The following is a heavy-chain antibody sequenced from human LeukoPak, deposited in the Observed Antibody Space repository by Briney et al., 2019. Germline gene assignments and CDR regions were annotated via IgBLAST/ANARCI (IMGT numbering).Heavy chain of an antibody. Sequence: PGRSLRLSCAASGFTFDDYAMHWVRQAPGKGLEWVSGISWNSGSIGYVDSVKGRFTISRDNAKNSLYLQMNSLRAEDTALYYCAKEVRGNYDSFDYWGQGTLVTVSS. CDR2: ISWNSGSI. CDR3: AKEVRGNYDSFDY. V-gene: IGHV3-9*01. J-gene: IGHJ4*02. D-gene: IGHD1-7*01. CDR1: GFTFDDYA.